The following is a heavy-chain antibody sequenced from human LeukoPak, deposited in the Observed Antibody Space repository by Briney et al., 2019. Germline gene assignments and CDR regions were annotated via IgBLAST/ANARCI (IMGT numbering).Heavy chain of an antibody. CDR3: AKGGRIAAAGRSSYYFDY. CDR1: GFTFSSYA. CDR2: ISGIGGST. V-gene: IGHV3-23*01. D-gene: IGHD6-13*01. J-gene: IGHJ4*02. Sequence: GGSLRLSCAASGFTFSSYAMSWVRQAPGKGLEWVSAISGIGGSTYYADSVKGRFTISRDNSKNTLYLQMNSLRAEDTAVYYCAKGGRIAAAGRSSYYFDYWGQGTLVTVSS.